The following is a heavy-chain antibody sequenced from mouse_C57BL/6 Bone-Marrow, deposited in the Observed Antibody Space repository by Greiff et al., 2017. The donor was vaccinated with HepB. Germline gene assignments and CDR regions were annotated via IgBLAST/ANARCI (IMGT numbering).Heavy chain of an antibody. D-gene: IGHD1-1*01. J-gene: IGHJ4*01. V-gene: IGHV1-55*01. CDR2: IYPGSGST. Sequence: QVHVKQPGAELVKPGASVKMSCKASGYTFTSYWITWVKQRPGQGLEWIGDIYPGSGSTNYNEKFKSKATLTVDTSSSTAYMQLSSLTSEDSAVYYCARGYYGSRAMDYWGQGTSVTVSS. CDR1: GYTFTSYW. CDR3: ARGYYGSRAMDY.